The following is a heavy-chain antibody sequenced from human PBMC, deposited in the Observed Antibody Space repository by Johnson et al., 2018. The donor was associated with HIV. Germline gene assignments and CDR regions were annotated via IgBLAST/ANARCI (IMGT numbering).Heavy chain of an antibody. Sequence: QVQLVESGGGLVQPGGSLRLSCAASGFAFSSYGMHWVRQAPGKGLEWVAVIWYDGSNKYYADSVKGRFTISRDNSKNTLYLQMNSLRAEDTAVYYCAGLGGSHDAFDIWGQGTMVTVSS. D-gene: IGHD1-26*01. CDR2: IWYDGSNK. V-gene: IGHV3-33*08. J-gene: IGHJ3*02. CDR3: AGLGGSHDAFDI. CDR1: GFAFSSYG.